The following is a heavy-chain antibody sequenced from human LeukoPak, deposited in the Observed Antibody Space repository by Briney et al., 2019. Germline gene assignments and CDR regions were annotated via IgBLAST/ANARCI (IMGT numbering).Heavy chain of an antibody. J-gene: IGHJ1*01. CDR1: GFTFSSYA. CDR2: ISYDGSNK. D-gene: IGHD6-13*01. V-gene: IGHV3-30-3*01. CDR3: ARGRIAAAGLSDFQH. Sequence: PGRSLRLSCAASGFTFSSYAMHWVRQAPGKGLEWVAVISYDGSNKYYADSVKGRFTISRGNSKNTLYLQMNSLRAEDTAVYYCARGRIAAAGLSDFQHWGQGTLVTVSS.